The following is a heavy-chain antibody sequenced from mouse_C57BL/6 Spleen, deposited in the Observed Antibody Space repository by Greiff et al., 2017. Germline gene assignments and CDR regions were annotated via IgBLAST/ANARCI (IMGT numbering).Heavy chain of an antibody. J-gene: IGHJ2*01. CDR3: ARGLDYFDY. CDR1: GFTFTSYW. D-gene: IGHD2-2*01. V-gene: IGHV1-55*01. CDR2: IYPGGGST. Sequence: QVQLQQPGAELVKPGASVKMSCTASGFTFTSYWITWVKQRPGQGLEWIGDIYPGGGSTNYNEKFKSKATLTVDASSSTAYMPLSSLTSEDSAVYYCARGLDYFDYWGQGTTLTVSS.